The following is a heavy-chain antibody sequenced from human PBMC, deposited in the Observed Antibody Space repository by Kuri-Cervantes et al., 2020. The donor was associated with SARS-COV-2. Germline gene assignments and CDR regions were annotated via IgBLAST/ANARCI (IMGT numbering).Heavy chain of an antibody. V-gene: IGHV4-38-2*02. CDR2: MFHGGHS. J-gene: IGHJ2*01. D-gene: IGHD3-3*01. CDR3: ARRTSGNFDL. CDR1: GYSLRNGFF. Sequence: SETLSLTCTVSGYSLRNGFFWGWIRQPPGKGLEWIGSMFHGGHSYYNSSLRSRVTIPVDTSKNQFSLNLTPVTATDTAIYYCARRTSGNFDLWGRGILVTVSS.